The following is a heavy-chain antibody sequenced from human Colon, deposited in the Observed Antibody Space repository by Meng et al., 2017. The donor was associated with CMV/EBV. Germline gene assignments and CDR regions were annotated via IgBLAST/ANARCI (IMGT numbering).Heavy chain of an antibody. CDR1: GFMFRTYA. V-gene: IGHV3-23*01. J-gene: IGHJ4*02. D-gene: IGHD6-13*01. CDR3: ARGDSSTTWLVFDY. CDR2: VSGTGTST. Sequence: GESLKISCAASGFMFRTYAMNWVRQSPGKGLEWVSAVSGTGTSTYYADFVTGRFTISRDNSKNTLYLQMSSLRAEDTAVFYCARGDSSTTWLVFDYWGLGTLVTVSS.